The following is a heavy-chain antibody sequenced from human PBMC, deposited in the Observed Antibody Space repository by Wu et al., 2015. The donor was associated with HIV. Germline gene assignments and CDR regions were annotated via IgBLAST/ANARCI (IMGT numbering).Heavy chain of an antibody. J-gene: IGHJ4*02. V-gene: IGHV1-8*01. Sequence: QVHLVQSGAEVTKPGASVKVSCKASGYTFTSYDINWVRQATGQGLEWMGWMNPRTGNTGYAQKFQGRVTMTRDTSISTANMELSSLRSEDTAVYYCARQRAYTSGWYIFDYWGQGTLVTVSS. CDR3: ARQRAYTSGWYIFDY. CDR1: GYTFTSYD. D-gene: IGHD6-19*01. CDR2: MNPRTGNT.